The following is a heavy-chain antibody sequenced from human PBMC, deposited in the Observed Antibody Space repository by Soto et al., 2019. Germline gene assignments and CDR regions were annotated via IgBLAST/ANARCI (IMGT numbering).Heavy chain of an antibody. J-gene: IGHJ4*02. D-gene: IGHD1-26*01. CDR1: GGSISSSSYY. CDR2: IYYSGST. Sequence: QLQLQESGPGLVKPLETLSLTCTVSGGSISSSSYYWGWIRQPPGKGLEWIGSIYYSGSTYYNPSLKSRVTISVDTSKNQFSLKLSSVTAADTAVYYCARHFRIRGATPDYWGQGTLVTVSS. V-gene: IGHV4-39*01. CDR3: ARHFRIRGATPDY.